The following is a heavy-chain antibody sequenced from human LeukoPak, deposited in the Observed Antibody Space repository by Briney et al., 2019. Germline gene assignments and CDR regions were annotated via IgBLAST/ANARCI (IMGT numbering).Heavy chain of an antibody. D-gene: IGHD3-9*01. Sequence: GGCLRLSCAASGFTFSSYETNWVRQAPGKGLEWVSYISSSGSTIYYADSVKGRFTISRDNAKNSLYLQMNRLRAEDTAVYYCARGKYYDILTGYHSPYYYYGMDVWGQGTTVTVSS. CDR3: ARGKYYDILTGYHSPYYYYGMDV. V-gene: IGHV3-48*03. CDR2: ISSSGSTI. J-gene: IGHJ6*02. CDR1: GFTFSSYE.